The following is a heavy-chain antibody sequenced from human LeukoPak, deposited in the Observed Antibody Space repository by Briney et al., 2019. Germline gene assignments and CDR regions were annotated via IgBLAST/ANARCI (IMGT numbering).Heavy chain of an antibody. CDR2: IYPRDGST. J-gene: IGHJ4*02. CDR3: ARDQEGFDY. V-gene: IGHV1-46*01. Sequence: ASVTVSCKVSGYSFTSNYIHWVRQAPGQGLEWMGMIYPRDGSTSYAQRFQDRVTVTRDTSTSTVHMELSGLRSEDTAVYYCARDQEGFDYWGQGTLVTVSS. CDR1: GYSFTSNY.